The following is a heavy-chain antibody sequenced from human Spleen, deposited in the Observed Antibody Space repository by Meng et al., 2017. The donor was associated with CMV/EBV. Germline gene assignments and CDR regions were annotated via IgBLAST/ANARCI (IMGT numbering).Heavy chain of an antibody. CDR2: INPNSGGT. D-gene: IGHD3-22*01. Sequence: ASVKVSCKASGGSFSNHANAWVRQAPGQGLEWMGWINPNSGGTNYAQKFQGRVTMTRDTSISTAYMELSRLRSDDTAVYYCARDRDYYDSSGYLGDWGQGTLVTVSS. CDR3: ARDRDYYDSSGYLGD. V-gene: IGHV1-2*02. J-gene: IGHJ4*02. CDR1: GGSFSNHA.